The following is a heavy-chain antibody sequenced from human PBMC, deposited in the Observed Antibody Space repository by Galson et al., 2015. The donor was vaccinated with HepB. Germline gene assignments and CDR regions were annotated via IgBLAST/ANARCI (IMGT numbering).Heavy chain of an antibody. J-gene: IGHJ2*01. D-gene: IGHD3-22*01. CDR2: ISYDGSNK. CDR3: ARASGYDSRAHSGRYFDL. CDR1: GFTFSSYA. V-gene: IGHV3-30*04. Sequence: SLRLSCAASGFTFSSYAMHWVRQAPGKGLEWVAVISYDGSNKYYADSVKGRFTISRDNSKNTLYLQMNSLRAEDTAVYYCARASGYDSRAHSGRYFDLWGRGTLVTVSS.